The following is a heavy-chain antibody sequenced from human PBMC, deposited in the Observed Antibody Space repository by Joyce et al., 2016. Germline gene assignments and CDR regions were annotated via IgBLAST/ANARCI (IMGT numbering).Heavy chain of an antibody. Sequence: QVQLQQSGPGLVKPSQTLSLTCAISGDSVSSNSAAWNWIRQSPSGGLEWLGRTYYRSKWYNDYAVSEKSRITNNPDTPKNQFSLQLNSVTPEDAAVYYCARAGYYHTSGYYYPNFDYWGPGTLVTVSS. CDR1: GDSVSSNSAA. D-gene: IGHD3-22*01. CDR3: ARAGYYHTSGYYYPNFDY. CDR2: TYYRSKWYN. V-gene: IGHV6-1*01. J-gene: IGHJ4*02.